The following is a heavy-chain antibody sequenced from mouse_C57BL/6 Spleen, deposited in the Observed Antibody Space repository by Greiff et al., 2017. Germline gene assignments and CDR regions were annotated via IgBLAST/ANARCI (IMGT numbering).Heavy chain of an antibody. CDR3: ASNYYGSSYDFDY. V-gene: IGHV1-4*01. J-gene: IGHJ2*01. CDR1: GYTFTSYT. D-gene: IGHD1-1*01. CDR2: INPSSGYT. Sequence: VKLQQSGAELARPGASVKMSCKASGYTFTSYTMHWVKQRPGQGLEWIGYINPSSGYTKYNQKFKDKATLTADKSSSTAYMQLSSLTSEDSAVYYCASNYYGSSYDFDYWGQGTTLTVSS.